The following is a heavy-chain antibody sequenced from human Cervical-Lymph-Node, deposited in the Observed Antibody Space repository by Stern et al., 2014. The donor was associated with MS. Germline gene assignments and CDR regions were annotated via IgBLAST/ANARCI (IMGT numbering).Heavy chain of an antibody. V-gene: IGHV1-58*02. CDR3: AADRSSGYYFHFDY. CDR1: GFTFTSSA. J-gene: IGHJ4*02. D-gene: IGHD3-22*01. Sequence: QLVQSGPEVKKPGSSVKVSCKASGFTFTSSAMQWVRQARGQRLEWIGWIVVGSGNTNYAQKFQERVTITRDMSTSTAYMELSSLRSEDTAVYYCAADRSSGYYFHFDYWGQGTLVTVSS. CDR2: IVVGSGNT.